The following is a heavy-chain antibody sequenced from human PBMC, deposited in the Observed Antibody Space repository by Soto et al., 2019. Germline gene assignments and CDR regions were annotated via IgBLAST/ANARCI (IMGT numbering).Heavy chain of an antibody. J-gene: IGHJ5*02. D-gene: IGHD6-6*01. Sequence: SSETLSLTCAVSGGSISSGGYSWSWIRQPPGKGLEWIGYIYHSGSTYYNPSLKSRVTISVDRSKNQFSLKLSSVTAADTAVYYCANGRAARVSWFDPWGQGTLVTVSS. CDR2: IYHSGST. CDR3: ANGRAARVSWFDP. V-gene: IGHV4-30-2*01. CDR1: GGSISSGGYS.